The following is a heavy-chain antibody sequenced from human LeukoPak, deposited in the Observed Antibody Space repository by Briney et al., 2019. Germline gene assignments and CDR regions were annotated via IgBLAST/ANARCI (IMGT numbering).Heavy chain of an antibody. CDR1: GFTFNSYA. Sequence: GGSLRLSCAASGFTFNSYAMTWVRQAPGKGLEWVSSISGNGGSTYYTDSAKGRFTISRDNSKNTLYLQMNSLRAEDTAAYYCAKDLRVIVVTYYTDVWGKGTTVTVSS. CDR3: AKDLRVIVVTYYTDV. J-gene: IGHJ6*03. D-gene: IGHD2-2*01. V-gene: IGHV3-23*01. CDR2: ISGNGGST.